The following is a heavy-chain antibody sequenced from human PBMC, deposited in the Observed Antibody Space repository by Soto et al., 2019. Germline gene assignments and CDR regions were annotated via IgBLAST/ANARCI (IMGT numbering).Heavy chain of an antibody. CDR1: GFTFSSHA. D-gene: IGHD2-15*01. CDR2: IKGSGGNT. CDR3: AKDLCPDIVVVEGATSARDFDL. J-gene: IGHJ2*01. V-gene: IGHV3-23*01. Sequence: EVQLLESGGGLVEPGGSLRLSCAASGFTFSSHAMSWVRQAPGKGLEWVSGIKGSGGNTYSADSVKGRFTISRDNSKKTLYLEIYSLRAEDAAVYYFAKDLCPDIVVVEGATSARDFDLWGRGTLVAVSS.